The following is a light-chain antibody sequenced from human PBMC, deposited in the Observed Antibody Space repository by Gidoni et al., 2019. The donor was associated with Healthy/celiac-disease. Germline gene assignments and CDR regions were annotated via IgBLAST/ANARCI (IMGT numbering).Light chain of an antibody. J-gene: IGKJ1*01. CDR2: AAY. V-gene: IGKV1-39*01. CDR3: QQSDSTPPWT. Sequence: DIHMTQSPSSLSASVGDRVTITCRASQSISSYLNWYQQKPGKAPKLLIYAAYSLQSGVPSRFSGSGSGTEFTLTISSLQPEDFATDYCQQSDSTPPWTFGQGTKVEIK. CDR1: QSISSY.